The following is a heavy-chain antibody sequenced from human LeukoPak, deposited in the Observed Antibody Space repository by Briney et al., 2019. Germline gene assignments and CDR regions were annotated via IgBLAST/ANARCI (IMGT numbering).Heavy chain of an antibody. Sequence: GGSLRLSCTASGLTFGSYTMSWVRQAPGKGLEWASGITATGRRTYYAASVKGRFTISRDSSKNTLYLQLNSLRADDTAVYYCATSMGGGNIDYWGQGALVTVSS. V-gene: IGHV3-23*01. CDR1: GLTFGSYT. J-gene: IGHJ4*02. D-gene: IGHD3-16*01. CDR3: ATSMGGGNIDY. CDR2: ITATGRRT.